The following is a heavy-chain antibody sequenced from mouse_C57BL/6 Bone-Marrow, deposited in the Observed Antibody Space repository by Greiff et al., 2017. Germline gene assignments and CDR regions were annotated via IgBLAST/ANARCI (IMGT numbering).Heavy chain of an antibody. CDR1: GFTFSSYA. Sequence: EVKLMESGEGLVKPGGSLKLSCAASGFTFSSYAMSWVRQTPEKRLEWVAYISSGGDYIYYADTVKGRFTISRDNARNTLYLQMSSLKSEDTAMYYCTRENDRDYAMDYWGQGTSVTVSS. CDR3: TRENDRDYAMDY. D-gene: IGHD2-12*01. J-gene: IGHJ4*01. CDR2: ISSGGDYI. V-gene: IGHV5-9-1*02.